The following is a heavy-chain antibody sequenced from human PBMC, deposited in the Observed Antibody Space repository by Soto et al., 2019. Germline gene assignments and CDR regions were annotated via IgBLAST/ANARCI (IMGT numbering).Heavy chain of an antibody. Sequence: SETLSLTCTVSGGSISSGRYSWSWFRQPPGKGLEWIGYIYHNRNTYYNPSLKSRVTISVDRSKNQFSLKLSSVTAADTAMYYCARVPSPWGQRTLVTVSS. CDR3: ARVPSP. CDR2: IYHNRNT. J-gene: IGHJ5*02. CDR1: GGSISSGRYS. V-gene: IGHV4-30-2*01.